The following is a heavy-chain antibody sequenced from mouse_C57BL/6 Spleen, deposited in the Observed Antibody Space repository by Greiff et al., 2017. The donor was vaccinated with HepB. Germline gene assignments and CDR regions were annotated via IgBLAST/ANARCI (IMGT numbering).Heavy chain of an antibody. V-gene: IGHV1-80*01. CDR1: GYAFSSYW. CDR2: IYPGDGDT. Sequence: QVQLQQSGAELVKPGASVKISCKASGYAFSSYWMNWVKQRPGKGLEWIGQIYPGDGDTNYNGKFKGKATLTADKSSSTAYMQLSSLTSEDSAVYFCARWDYGSSYRDYWGQGTSVTVSS. CDR3: ARWDYGSSYRDY. J-gene: IGHJ4*01. D-gene: IGHD1-1*01.